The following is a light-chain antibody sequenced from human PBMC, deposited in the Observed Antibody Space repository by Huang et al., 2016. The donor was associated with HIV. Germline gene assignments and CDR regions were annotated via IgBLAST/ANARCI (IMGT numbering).Light chain of an antibody. CDR3: QQYNNWPRT. CDR2: DAS. V-gene: IGKV3-15*01. CDR1: QGVGSN. Sequence: EMVMTQSPDTLSVSLGERATLSCRASQGVGSNLAWYQQKPGQAPRRLIYDASTRVAGIPARFSGSGSETAFTLTIRSLQSEDFAVYYCQQYNNWPRTFGQGTKLEIK. J-gene: IGKJ2*01.